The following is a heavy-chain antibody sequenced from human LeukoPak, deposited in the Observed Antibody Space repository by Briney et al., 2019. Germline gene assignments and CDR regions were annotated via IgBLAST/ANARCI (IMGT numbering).Heavy chain of an antibody. J-gene: IGHJ5*02. V-gene: IGHV4-59*01. CDR1: GGSISSYY. D-gene: IGHD2-15*01. CDR3: ARVGRYCSGGSCYGENWFDP. Sequence: SETLSLTCSVSGGSISSYYWSWIRQPPGKGLEWIGYIYYIGSTNYNPSLKSRVTISLDTSKNQFSLKLSSVTAADTAVYYCARVGRYCSGGSCYGENWFDPWGQGTLVTVSS. CDR2: IYYIGST.